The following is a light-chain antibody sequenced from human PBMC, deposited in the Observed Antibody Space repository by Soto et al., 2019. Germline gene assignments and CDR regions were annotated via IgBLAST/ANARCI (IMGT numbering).Light chain of an antibody. V-gene: IGLV1-44*01. Sequence: SVLTQAPSVSGTPGQRVTITCSGSSSNIGRNSVNWYQHLPGTAPKLLTHGNNHRPSGVPDRFSGSKSGTSASLAISGLQPEDEADYYCGSWDSSLSAYVFGTGTKVTVL. CDR1: SSNIGRNS. J-gene: IGLJ1*01. CDR2: GNN. CDR3: GSWDSSLSAYV.